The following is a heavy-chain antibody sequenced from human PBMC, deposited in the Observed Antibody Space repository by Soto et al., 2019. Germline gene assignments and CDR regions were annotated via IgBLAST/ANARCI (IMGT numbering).Heavy chain of an antibody. CDR1: GFTFSSYW. D-gene: IGHD1-26*01. V-gene: IGHV3-74*01. Sequence: EVQLVESGGGLVQPGGSLRLSCAVSGFTFSSYWMHWVRQAPGKGLVWVSRIKTDGSSTNYADSVKGRFTISRDNAKNTLYLQLTSLRAEDTAVYYCARVGSGSYWFDSWGQGTLVTVSS. CDR2: IKTDGSST. J-gene: IGHJ5*01. CDR3: ARVGSGSYWFDS.